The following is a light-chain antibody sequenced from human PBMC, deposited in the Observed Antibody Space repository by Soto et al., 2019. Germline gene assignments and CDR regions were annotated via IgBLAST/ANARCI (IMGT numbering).Light chain of an antibody. Sequence: QSALTQPASVSGSPGQSITISCTGTSSDVGGFNSVSWYQLRPGTAPKLILYDVVDRPSGVSYRFSGSKSGNTASLTISGLQAADEAEYFCSSYTSTMTNVFGSGTKVTVL. V-gene: IGLV2-14*03. J-gene: IGLJ1*01. CDR1: SSDVGGFNS. CDR3: SSYTSTMTNV. CDR2: DVV.